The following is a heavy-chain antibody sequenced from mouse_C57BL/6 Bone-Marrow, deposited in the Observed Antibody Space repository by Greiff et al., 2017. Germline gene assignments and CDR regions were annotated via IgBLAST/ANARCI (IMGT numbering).Heavy chain of an antibody. Sequence: EVKLVESGGGLVQPGGSLTLSCAASGFTFSDYGMHWVRQAPEKGLEWVAYISSGSSTIYYADTVKGRFTISRDNAKNTLFLQMTSLRSEDTAMYYCANSSGYVAFAYWGQGTLVTVSA. V-gene: IGHV5-17*01. CDR2: ISSGSSTI. D-gene: IGHD3-2*02. CDR3: ANSSGYVAFAY. J-gene: IGHJ3*01. CDR1: GFTFSDYG.